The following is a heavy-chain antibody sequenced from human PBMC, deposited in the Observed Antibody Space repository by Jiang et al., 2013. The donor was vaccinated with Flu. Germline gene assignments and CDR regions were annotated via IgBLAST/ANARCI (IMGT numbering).Heavy chain of an antibody. J-gene: IGHJ4*02. Sequence: GSGLVKPSETLSLTCTVSGGSVSSGSYYWSWIRQPPGKGLEWIGYIYYSGNTNYNASLKSRVTISADTSKNHFSLKLRSVTAADTAVYYCAGGGGSTWYWYFDYWGQGTPVTVSS. CDR1: GGSVSSGSYY. CDR3: AGGGGSTWYWYFDY. D-gene: IGHD6-13*01. V-gene: IGHV4-61*03. CDR2: IYYSGNT.